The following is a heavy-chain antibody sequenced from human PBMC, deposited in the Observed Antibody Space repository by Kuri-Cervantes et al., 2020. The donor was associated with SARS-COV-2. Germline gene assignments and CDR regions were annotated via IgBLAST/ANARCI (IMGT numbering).Heavy chain of an antibody. J-gene: IGHJ6*02. CDR3: ARSQSYCSTTSCYSGGGMDV. CDR1: GFNVSSNY. CDR2: ISGSGGST. V-gene: IGHV3-13*01. Sequence: GESLKISCAASGFNVSSNYMSWVRQAPGKGLEWVSAISGSGGSTYYPGSVKGRFTISRENAKNSLYLQMNSLRAGDTAVYYCARSQSYCSTTSCYSGGGMDVWGQGTTVTVSS. D-gene: IGHD2-2*01.